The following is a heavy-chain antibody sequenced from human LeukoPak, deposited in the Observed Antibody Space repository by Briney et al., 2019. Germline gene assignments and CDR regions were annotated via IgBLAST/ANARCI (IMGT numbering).Heavy chain of an antibody. J-gene: IGHJ6*04. D-gene: IGHD3-10*02. V-gene: IGHV3-30*02. CDR2: IRCDGNNK. Sequence: PGGSLRLSCAASGFSFSSYGMHWVRQAPGKGLEWVAFIRCDGNNKYYADSVKGRFTISRDNAKNSLYLQMNSLRAEDTAVYYCAELGITMIGGVWGKGTTVTISS. CDR3: AELGITMIGGV. CDR1: GFSFSSYG.